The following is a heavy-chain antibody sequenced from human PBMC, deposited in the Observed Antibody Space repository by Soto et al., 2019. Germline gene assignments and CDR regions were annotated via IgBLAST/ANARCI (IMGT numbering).Heavy chain of an antibody. D-gene: IGHD3-22*01. J-gene: IGHJ6*02. CDR3: ARDKGYDSSGGYGGPYYGMDV. Sequence: ASVKVSCKASGYTFTSYGINWVRQATGQGLEWMGWMNPNSGNTGYAQKFQGRVTMTRNTSTSTAYMELSSLRSEDTAVYYCARDKGYDSSGGYGGPYYGMDVWGQGTTVTVSS. V-gene: IGHV1-8*01. CDR1: GYTFTSYG. CDR2: MNPNSGNT.